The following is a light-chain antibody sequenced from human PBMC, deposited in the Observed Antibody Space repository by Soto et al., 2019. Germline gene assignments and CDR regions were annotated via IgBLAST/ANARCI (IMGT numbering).Light chain of an antibody. CDR2: AAS. Sequence: DIQMTQSPSTLSGSVGDRVTITCRASQTISSWLAWYQQKPGKAPKLLIYAASTLQSGVPSRFSGSGSETDFTLTISSLQPEDVATYYCQKYNSAYGTFGQGTKV. CDR3: QKYNSAYGT. CDR1: QTISSW. V-gene: IGKV1-27*01. J-gene: IGKJ1*01.